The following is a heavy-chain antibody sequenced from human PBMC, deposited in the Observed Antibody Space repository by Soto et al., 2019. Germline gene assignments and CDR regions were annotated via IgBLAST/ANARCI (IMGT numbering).Heavy chain of an antibody. CDR2: IKSKTDGGTT. J-gene: IGHJ4*02. V-gene: IGHV3-15*01. CDR1: GFTFSNAR. Sequence: GGSLRLSCAASGFTFSNARMSWVRQAPGKGLEWVGRIKSKTDGGTTDYAAPVKGRFTISRDDSKNTLYLQMNSLKTEDTAVYYCTTATMVRGVIITTYYFDYWGQGTLVTVSS. CDR3: TTATMVRGVIITTYYFDY. D-gene: IGHD3-10*01.